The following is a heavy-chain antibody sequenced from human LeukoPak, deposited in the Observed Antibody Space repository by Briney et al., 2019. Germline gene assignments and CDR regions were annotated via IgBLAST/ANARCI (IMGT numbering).Heavy chain of an antibody. Sequence: RGASVKVSCKVSGYTLTELSIHWVRQAPGKGLEWMGGFDPEDGETIYAQKFQGRVTMTEDTSTDTAYMELSSLRSEDTAVYYCATRSGLVLYYFDYWGQGTLVTVSS. CDR3: ATRSGLVLYYFDY. CDR1: GYTLTELS. D-gene: IGHD2-15*01. V-gene: IGHV1-24*01. J-gene: IGHJ4*02. CDR2: FDPEDGET.